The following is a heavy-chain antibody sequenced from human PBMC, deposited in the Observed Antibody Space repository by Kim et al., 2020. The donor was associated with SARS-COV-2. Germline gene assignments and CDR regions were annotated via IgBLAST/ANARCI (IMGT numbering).Heavy chain of an antibody. Sequence: NPSHKSRVTISVDTSKNQFSLKLSSVTAAETAVYYCASQQHLYYYGMDVWGQGTTVTVSS. V-gene: IGHV4-61*07. CDR3: ASQQHLYYYGMDV. D-gene: IGHD6-13*01. J-gene: IGHJ6*02.